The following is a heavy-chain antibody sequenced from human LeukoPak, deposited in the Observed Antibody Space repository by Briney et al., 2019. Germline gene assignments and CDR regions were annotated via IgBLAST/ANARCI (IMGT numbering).Heavy chain of an antibody. CDR3: ARPSSRSPHFDY. CDR1: GYTFTSYG. J-gene: IGHJ4*02. D-gene: IGHD6-13*01. CDR2: ISAYNGNT. V-gene: IGHV1-18*01. Sequence: ASVKVSCKASGYTFTSYGISWVRQAPGQGLEWMGWISAYNGNTKYAKKLQARVTMTHDTSTSTAYMELRSLRSDDTAVYYCARPSSRSPHFDYWGQGTLVTVSS.